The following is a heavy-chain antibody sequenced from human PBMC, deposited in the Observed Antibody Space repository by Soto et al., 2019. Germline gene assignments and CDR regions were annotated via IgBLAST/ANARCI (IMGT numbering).Heavy chain of an antibody. J-gene: IGHJ4*02. CDR2: ISGSGGNT. V-gene: IGHV3-23*01. CDR3: AKGDDIGGNSLLFDY. Sequence: GGSLRLSCAASGSTFSSYAMSWVRQAPGEGLEWVSAISGSGGNTYYADSVKGRFTISRDNSKNTVYVQMNSLRAEDTALYYCAKGDDIGGNSLLFDYWGQGTLVTVYS. CDR1: GSTFSSYA. D-gene: IGHD2-21*02.